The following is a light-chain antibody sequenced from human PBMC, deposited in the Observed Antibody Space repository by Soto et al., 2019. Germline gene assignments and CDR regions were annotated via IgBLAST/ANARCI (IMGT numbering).Light chain of an antibody. V-gene: IGKV3D-15*01. CDR3: QQYNDWPLT. Sequence: EIVMTQSPATLSVSPGDGATLSCRASQSVDSNLAWYQQKPGQTPRLLMYGASTRPTGIPARFSGSGSGTEFTLTLISLQSEDSAVYYCQQYNDWPLTFGGGTKVEI. J-gene: IGKJ4*02. CDR1: QSVDSN. CDR2: GAS.